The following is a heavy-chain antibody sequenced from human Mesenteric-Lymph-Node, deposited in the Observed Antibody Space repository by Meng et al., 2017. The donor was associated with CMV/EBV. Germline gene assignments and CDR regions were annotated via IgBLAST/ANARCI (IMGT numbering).Heavy chain of an antibody. CDR3: ARIGITGDEGDY. CDR2: IWQSSST. CDR1: GYSISSGYY. V-gene: IGHV4-38-2*02. D-gene: IGHD7-27*01. Sequence: SETLSLTCSVSGYSISSGYYWGWIRQPPGKGLEWLGSIWQSSSTYYNPSLKSRVTLSVDTSKNQFSLKLSFVIAADTAVYYCARIGITGDEGDYWGQGTLVTVSS. J-gene: IGHJ4*02.